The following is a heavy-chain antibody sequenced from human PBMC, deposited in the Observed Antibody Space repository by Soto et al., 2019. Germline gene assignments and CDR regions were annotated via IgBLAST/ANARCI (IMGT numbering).Heavy chain of an antibody. D-gene: IGHD2-2*01. CDR3: GSSHIEVVPDAVPDY. V-gene: IGHV4-39*01. J-gene: IGHJ4*02. CDR2: IYYSGNS. Sequence: SWTXSLTCTFSGGSISISSNYWCWIRQPPGKGLEWIGNIYYSGNSYYNPSLKGRVTISVDTPKNQFSLKLSSVTAADTAVYYCGSSHIEVVPDAVPDYWGQGTLVNVSS. CDR1: GGSISISSNY.